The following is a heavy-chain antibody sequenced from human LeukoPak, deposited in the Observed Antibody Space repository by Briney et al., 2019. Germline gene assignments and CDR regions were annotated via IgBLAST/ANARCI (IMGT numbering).Heavy chain of an antibody. D-gene: IGHD1-26*01. CDR3: ARHQWVPAFDI. J-gene: IGHJ3*02. V-gene: IGHV4-4*07. CDR1: GGSLSSYY. Sequence: SETLSLTCTVSGGSLSSYYWSWIRQPAGKGLEWIGRIYTSGSTTYNPSLKSRVTMSVDTSKNQFSLKLSSVTAADTAVYFCARHQWVPAFDIWGQGTMVTVYS. CDR2: IYTSGST.